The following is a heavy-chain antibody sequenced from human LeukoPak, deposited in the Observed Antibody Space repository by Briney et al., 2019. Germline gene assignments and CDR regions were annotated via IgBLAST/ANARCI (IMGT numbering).Heavy chain of an antibody. CDR3: AADKGHYDSSGLTFDY. J-gene: IGHJ4*02. D-gene: IGHD3-22*01. Sequence: ASVKVSCKASGVTFTSSAMQWVRQTRGQRLEWIGWIVVGSGNTNYAQKFQERVTITRDMSTSTAYMELSSLRSEDTAVYYCAADKGHYDSSGLTFDYWGQGTLVTVSS. CDR2: IVVGSGNT. V-gene: IGHV1-58*02. CDR1: GVTFTSSA.